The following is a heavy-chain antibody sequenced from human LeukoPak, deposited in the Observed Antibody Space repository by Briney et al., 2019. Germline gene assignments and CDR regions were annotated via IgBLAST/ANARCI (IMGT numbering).Heavy chain of an antibody. CDR2: ISGSGGST. CDR3: AVTVTTDYYCYYMDV. D-gene: IGHD4-11*01. Sequence: GGSLRLSCAASGFTFSSYAMSWVRQAPGKGLEWVSAISGSGGSTYYADSVKGRFTISRDNSKNTLYLQMNSLRAEDTAVYYCAVTVTTDYYCYYMDVWAKGPRSPSP. J-gene: IGHJ6*03. V-gene: IGHV3-23*01. CDR1: GFTFSSYA.